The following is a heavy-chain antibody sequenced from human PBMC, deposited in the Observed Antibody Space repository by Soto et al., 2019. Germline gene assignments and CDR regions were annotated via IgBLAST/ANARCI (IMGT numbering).Heavy chain of an antibody. D-gene: IGHD3-9*01. J-gene: IGHJ4*02. V-gene: IGHV4-59*08. Sequence: SETLSLTCTVSGGSISSYYWSWIRQPPGKGLEWIGYIYYSGSTNYNPSLKSRVTISVDTSKNQFSLKLSSVTAADTAVYYCARRHDILTGYYFDYWGRGNLMSGSS. CDR3: ARRHDILTGYYFDY. CDR2: IYYSGST. CDR1: GGSISSYY.